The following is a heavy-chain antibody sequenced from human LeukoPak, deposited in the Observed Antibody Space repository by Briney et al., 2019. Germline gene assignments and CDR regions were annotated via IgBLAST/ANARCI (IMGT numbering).Heavy chain of an antibody. V-gene: IGHV3-23*01. CDR2: ISASGYST. Sequence: GGSLRLSCAASGFTFSSYAMSWVRQAPGKGLEWVSAISASGYSTYYADSVKGRFTISRDNSKKTLYLQMNSLRAEDTAVYYCAKGGYGDYTIDYWGQGTLVTVSS. J-gene: IGHJ4*02. CDR1: GFTFSSYA. CDR3: AKGGYGDYTIDY. D-gene: IGHD4-17*01.